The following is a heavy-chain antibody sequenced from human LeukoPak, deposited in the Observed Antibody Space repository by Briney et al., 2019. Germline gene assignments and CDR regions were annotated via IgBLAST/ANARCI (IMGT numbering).Heavy chain of an antibody. Sequence: GGSLRLSCAASGFTFSNYHMNWVRQTPGKGLEWISYINSGSTTIYYADSVKGRFTISRDNAENSVYLQMNSLRAEDTAVYFCARTASGSFSIWGQGTLVTVSS. J-gene: IGHJ4*02. CDR1: GFTFSNYH. D-gene: IGHD1-26*01. CDR2: INSGSTTI. V-gene: IGHV3-48*04. CDR3: ARTASGSFSI.